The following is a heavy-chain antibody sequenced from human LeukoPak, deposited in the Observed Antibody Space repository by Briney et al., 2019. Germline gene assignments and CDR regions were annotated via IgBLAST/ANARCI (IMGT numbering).Heavy chain of an antibody. CDR2: IYTTGNT. J-gene: IGHJ4*02. CDR3: ARVHDSSGSLGY. D-gene: IGHD3-22*01. CDR1: GGSISSDDYY. V-gene: IGHV4-61*02. Sequence: SQTLSLTCTESGGSISSDDYYWNWIRQPAGRGLEWIGRIYTTGNTMYNPSLESRVSMSIDTSKNQVSLKVKSVTAADTAVYYCARVHDSSGSLGYWGQGTLVTVSS.